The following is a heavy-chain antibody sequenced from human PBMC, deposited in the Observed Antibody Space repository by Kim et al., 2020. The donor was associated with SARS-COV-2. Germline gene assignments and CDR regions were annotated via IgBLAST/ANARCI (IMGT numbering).Heavy chain of an antibody. J-gene: IGHJ4*02. CDR2: ISAYNGNT. D-gene: IGHD6-13*01. CDR1: GYTFTSYG. V-gene: IGHV1-18*04. Sequence: ASVKVSCKASGYTFTSYGISWVRQAPGQGLEWMGWISAYNGNTNYAQKLQGRVTMTTDTSTSTAYMELRSLRSDDTAVYYCARDPPSSIAAASLLDYWGQGTLVTVSS. CDR3: ARDPPSSIAAASLLDY.